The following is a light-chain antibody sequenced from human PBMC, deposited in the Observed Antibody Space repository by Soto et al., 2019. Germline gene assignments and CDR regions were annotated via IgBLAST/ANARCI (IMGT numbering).Light chain of an antibody. V-gene: IGLV1-40*01. CDR3: QSYDSSLSPHWV. CDR2: GNS. Sequence: QSVVTQPPSVSGAPGQRVTISCTGSSSNIGAGYDVHWYQQLPGTAPKLLIYGNSNRPSGVPDRFSGSKSGTSASLAITGLQAEDEADYYCQSYDSSLSPHWVFGGGTKLTVL. J-gene: IGLJ3*02. CDR1: SSNIGAGYD.